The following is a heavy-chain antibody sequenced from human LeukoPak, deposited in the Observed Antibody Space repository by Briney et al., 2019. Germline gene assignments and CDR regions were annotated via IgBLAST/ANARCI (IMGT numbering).Heavy chain of an antibody. Sequence: SETLSLTCNVSGGSISSYYWSWIRQPAGKGLEWIGRIYTSGSTNYNPSLKSRVTMSVDTSKNQFSLKLSSVTAADTAVYYCARDAYDSSGLLRFLWFDPWGQGTLATVSS. V-gene: IGHV4-4*07. CDR1: GGSISSYY. CDR3: ARDAYDSSGLLRFLWFDP. CDR2: IYTSGST. J-gene: IGHJ5*02. D-gene: IGHD3-22*01.